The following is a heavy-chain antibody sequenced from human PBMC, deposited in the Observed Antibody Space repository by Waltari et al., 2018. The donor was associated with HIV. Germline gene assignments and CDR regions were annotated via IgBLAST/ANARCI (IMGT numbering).Heavy chain of an antibody. Sequence: QVQLQESGPGLVKPSQTLSLTCTVSGGSISSGSYYWSWIRQPAGKGLEWIGSIYTSGSTNYNPSLNSRVTISVDTSKNQFSLKLSSVTAADTAVYYCARDGGKADRFDYWGQGTLVTVSS. D-gene: IGHD2-15*01. CDR3: ARDGGKADRFDY. CDR2: IYTSGST. V-gene: IGHV4-61*02. CDR1: GGSISSGSYY. J-gene: IGHJ4*02.